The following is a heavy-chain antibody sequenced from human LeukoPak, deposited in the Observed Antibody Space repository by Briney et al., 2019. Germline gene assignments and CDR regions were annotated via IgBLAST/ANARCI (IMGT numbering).Heavy chain of an antibody. CDR3: ARGGVTYYGMDV. D-gene: IGHD5-18*01. CDR2: ITRSGHTI. Sequence: PGGSLRLSCAASGFTFSDYEMNWVRQAPGKGLEWVSYITRSGHTIYYADSVKGRFTISRDNANNSLFLQMNSLRAEDTAVYYCARGGVTYYGMDVWGQGTTVIVSS. V-gene: IGHV3-48*03. CDR1: GFTFSDYE. J-gene: IGHJ6*02.